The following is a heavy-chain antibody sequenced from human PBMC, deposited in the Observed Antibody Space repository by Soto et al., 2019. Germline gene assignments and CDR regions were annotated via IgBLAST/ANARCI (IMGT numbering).Heavy chain of an antibody. CDR3: ARDLLPYYDFWSGPENYYYGMDV. J-gene: IGHJ6*02. CDR2: ISYDGSNK. Sequence: QVQLVESGGGVVQPGRSLRLSCAASGFTFSSYAMHWVRQAPGKGLEWVAVISYDGSNKYYADSVKGRFTISRDNSKNTLYLQMNSLRAEDTAVYYCARDLLPYYDFWSGPENYYYGMDVWGQGTTVTVSS. V-gene: IGHV3-30-3*01. CDR1: GFTFSSYA. D-gene: IGHD3-3*01.